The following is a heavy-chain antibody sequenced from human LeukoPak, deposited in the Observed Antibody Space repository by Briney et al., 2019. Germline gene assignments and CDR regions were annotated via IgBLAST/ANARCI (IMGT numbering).Heavy chain of an antibody. D-gene: IGHD6-13*01. CDR3: AKDREIAAAGYYFDY. CDR1: GFTFSRCG. Sequence: PGRSLRLSCAASGFTFSRCGIHWVRQAPGKGLEWVAVISYDGSNKYYADSVKGRFTISRDNSKNTLYLQMNSLRAEDTAVYYCAKDREIAAAGYYFDYWGQGTLVTVSS. J-gene: IGHJ4*02. CDR2: ISYDGSNK. V-gene: IGHV3-30*18.